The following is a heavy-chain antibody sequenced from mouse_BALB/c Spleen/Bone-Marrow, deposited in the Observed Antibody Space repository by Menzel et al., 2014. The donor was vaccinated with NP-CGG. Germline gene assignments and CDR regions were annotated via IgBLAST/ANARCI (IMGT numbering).Heavy chain of an antibody. CDR1: GFTFSSYG. CDR3: ARDTMITYYYAMDY. CDR2: ISSGGSYT. V-gene: IGHV5-6*01. J-gene: IGHJ4*01. D-gene: IGHD2-4*01. Sequence: EVKLMESGGDLVKPGGSLKLSCAASGFTFSSYGMSWVRQTPDKRLEWVATISSGGSYTYYPDSVKGRFTISRDNAKNTLYLQMSSPKSEDTAMYYCARDTMITYYYAMDYWGRGTSVTVS.